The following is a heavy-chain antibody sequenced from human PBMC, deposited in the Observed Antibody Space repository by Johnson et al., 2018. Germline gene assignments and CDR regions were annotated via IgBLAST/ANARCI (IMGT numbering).Heavy chain of an antibody. D-gene: IGHD4-17*01. CDR3: AREISDGDYASGLDV. CDR1: GFTFSHYG. CDR2: IWYDGTKK. Sequence: QVQLVESGGGVVQPGRSLRLSCAASGFTFSHYGMHWVRLAPGKGLEWVAVIWYDGTKKYYADSVKGRFTISRDNSKNTMFLQMNSLRAEDTAVYFCAREISDGDYASGLDVWGQGTTVTVFS. J-gene: IGHJ6*02. V-gene: IGHV3-33*01.